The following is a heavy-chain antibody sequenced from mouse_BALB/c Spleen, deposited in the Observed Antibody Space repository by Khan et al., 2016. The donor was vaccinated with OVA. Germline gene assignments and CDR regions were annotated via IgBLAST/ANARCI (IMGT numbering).Heavy chain of an antibody. Sequence: EVQLQQSGPGLVKPSQSLSLTCTVTGYSITSYYAWNWIRQFPGNKLGWMGYISSSGCTNYNPALKSRISITRDTSKNPFFLQWNSATTEETATYYGARDGERYNYAMDYWGQGTAVTVSS. V-gene: IGHV3-2*02. CDR3: ARDGERYNYAMDY. J-gene: IGHJ4*01. CDR2: ISSSGCT. CDR1: GYSITSYYA. D-gene: IGHD2-13*01.